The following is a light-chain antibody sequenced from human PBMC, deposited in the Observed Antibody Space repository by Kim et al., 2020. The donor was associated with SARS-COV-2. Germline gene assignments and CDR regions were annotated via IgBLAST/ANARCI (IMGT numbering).Light chain of an antibody. J-gene: IGKJ1*01. CDR1: ESVTTK. CDR3: QQYNKWPRT. Sequence: VSPGEGATLSCKASESVTTKLVWYQQKPGQAPRLLIYAASTRATGIPARFIGSGSGTEFTLTINGLQSEDFAVYYCQQYNKWPRTFGQGTKVDIK. V-gene: IGKV3-15*01. CDR2: AAS.